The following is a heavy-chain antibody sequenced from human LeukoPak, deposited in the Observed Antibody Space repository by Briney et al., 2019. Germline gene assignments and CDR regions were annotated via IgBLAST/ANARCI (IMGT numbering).Heavy chain of an antibody. J-gene: IGHJ4*02. D-gene: IGHD5-12*01. CDR1: GFTFSSHW. V-gene: IGHV3-74*01. CDR2: INSDGSTT. Sequence: GGSLRLSCAASGFTFSSHWMHWVRQAPGKGLVWVSRINSDGSTTTYADSVKGRFTISRDNANNTLYLQMSSLRAEDTAVYYCVRRSGYDYDYWGQGTLVTVSS. CDR3: VRRSGYDYDY.